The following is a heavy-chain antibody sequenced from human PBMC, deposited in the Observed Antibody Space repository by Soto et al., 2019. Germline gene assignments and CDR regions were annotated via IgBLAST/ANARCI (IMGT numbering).Heavy chain of an antibody. J-gene: IGHJ2*01. CDR2: MNPNSGNT. CDR1: GYTFTGYD. Sequence: ASVKVSCKASGYTFTGYDINWVRQATGQGLEWMGRMNPNSGNTGYAQKFQGRVTMTRNTSISTAYMELSSLRSEDTAVYYCAIYSSSYWYFDLWGRGTLVTVSS. D-gene: IGHD6-6*01. CDR3: AIYSSSYWYFDL. V-gene: IGHV1-8*01.